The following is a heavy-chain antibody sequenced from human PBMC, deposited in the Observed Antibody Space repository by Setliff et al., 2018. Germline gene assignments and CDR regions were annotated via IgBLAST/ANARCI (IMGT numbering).Heavy chain of an antibody. CDR3: ARDYYDSSGYPHFDY. Sequence: PSETLSLTCAASGGTFTYYYWTWIRQSPAKGLEWIGEITHTGTTGSTKYNPSLKSRVTMSIDTSKNQFSLMVTSVTAADTAVYYCARDYYDSSGYPHFDYWGQGTLVTVSS. D-gene: IGHD3-22*01. CDR2: ITHTGTTGST. J-gene: IGHJ4*02. V-gene: IGHV4-34*01. CDR1: GGTFTYYY.